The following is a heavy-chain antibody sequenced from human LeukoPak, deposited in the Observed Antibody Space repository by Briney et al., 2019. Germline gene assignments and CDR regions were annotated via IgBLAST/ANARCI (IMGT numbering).Heavy chain of an antibody. CDR1: GFTFSSYA. CDR3: ARDPLIGRLGELSFFDY. Sequence: PGGSLRLSCAASGFTFSSYAMHWVRQAPGKGLEWVAVISYDGSNKYYADSVKGRFTISRDNSKNTLYLQMNSLRAEDTAVYYCARDPLIGRLGELSFFDYWGQGTLVTVSS. J-gene: IGHJ4*02. CDR2: ISYDGSNK. V-gene: IGHV3-30*04. D-gene: IGHD3-16*02.